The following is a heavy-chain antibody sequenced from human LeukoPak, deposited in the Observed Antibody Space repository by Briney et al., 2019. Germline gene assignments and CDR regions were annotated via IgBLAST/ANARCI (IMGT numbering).Heavy chain of an antibody. D-gene: IGHD3-10*01. CDR3: ARDQEYYYGSGSYRSIDY. Sequence: ASVKVSCKASGSTFTSYGISWVRQAPGQGLEWMGWISAYNGNTNYAQKLQGRVTMTTDTSTSTAYMELRSLRSDDTAVYYCARDQEYYYGSGSYRSIDYWGQGTLVTVSS. CDR2: ISAYNGNT. CDR1: GSTFTSYG. V-gene: IGHV1-18*01. J-gene: IGHJ4*02.